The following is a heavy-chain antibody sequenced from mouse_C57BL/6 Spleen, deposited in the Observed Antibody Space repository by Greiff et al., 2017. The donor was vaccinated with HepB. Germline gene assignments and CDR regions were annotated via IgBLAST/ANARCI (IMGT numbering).Heavy chain of an antibody. CDR2: IWRGGST. CDR1: GFSLTSYG. J-gene: IGHJ4*01. Sequence: VQLQQSGPGLVQPSQSLSITCTVSGFSLTSYGIHWVRQSPGKGLEWLGVIWRGGSTDYNAAFMSRLSITKDNSKSQVFFKMNSLQADDTAIYYGAKRPYGSSYGYAMDYWGQGTSVTVSS. D-gene: IGHD1-1*01. V-gene: IGHV2-5*01. CDR3: AKRPYGSSYGYAMDY.